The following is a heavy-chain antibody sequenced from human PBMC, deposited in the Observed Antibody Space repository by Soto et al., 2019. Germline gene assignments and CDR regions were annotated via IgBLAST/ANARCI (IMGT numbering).Heavy chain of an antibody. Sequence: KTSETLGISCTFSVGSISSSSYYWGWIRQPPGKGLEWIGSLYYSGSTYYNRSLKSRVTISVDTSKNQFSLKLSSVTAADTAVYYCPRQGYGSATRKGTNWFEPWGKGTLVTVS. V-gene: IGHV4-39*01. J-gene: IGHJ5*02. D-gene: IGHD3-10*01. CDR1: VGSISSSSYY. CDR2: LYYSGST. CDR3: PRQGYGSATRKGTNWFEP.